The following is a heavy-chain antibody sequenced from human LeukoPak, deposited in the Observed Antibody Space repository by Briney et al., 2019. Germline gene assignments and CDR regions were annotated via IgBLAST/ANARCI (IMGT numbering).Heavy chain of an antibody. CDR3: ARSTVVSP. Sequence: PGGSLRLSCAASGLTFSSYSMNWVRQAPGKGLEWVSYISSSSSTIYYADSVKGRFTISRDNAKNSLYLQMISLRDEDTAVFYCARSTVVSPWGQGTLVTVSS. J-gene: IGHJ5*02. D-gene: IGHD4-23*01. CDR1: GLTFSSYS. V-gene: IGHV3-48*02. CDR2: ISSSSSTI.